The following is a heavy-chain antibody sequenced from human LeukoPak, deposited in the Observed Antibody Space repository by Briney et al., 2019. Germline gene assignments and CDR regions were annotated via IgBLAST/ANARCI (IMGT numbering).Heavy chain of an antibody. V-gene: IGHV3-23*01. CDR3: AKRGSYPSYYFDY. CDR2: ISGSGGST. CDR1: GFTFSSYA. Sequence: GGSLRLSCAASGFTFSSYAMSWVRQAPGKGLEWVSAISGSGGSTYYADSVKGRFTISRDNSKNTLYLQMNSLRAEDTAVYCCAKRGSYPSYYFDYWGQGTLVTVSS. J-gene: IGHJ4*02. D-gene: IGHD1-26*01.